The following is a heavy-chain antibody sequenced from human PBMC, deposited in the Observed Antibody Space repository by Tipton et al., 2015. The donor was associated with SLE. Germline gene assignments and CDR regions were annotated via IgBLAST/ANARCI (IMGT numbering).Heavy chain of an antibody. Sequence: TLSLTCAVSGASFSGYYWSWIRQPPGKGLEWIGEINHSGSTNYNPSLKSRVTISVDKSKNQFSLKLSSVTAADTAVYYCARTYYDILTGYPQDAFDIWGQGTMVTVSS. J-gene: IGHJ3*02. CDR1: GASFSGYY. D-gene: IGHD3-9*01. CDR2: INHSGST. V-gene: IGHV4-34*01. CDR3: ARTYYDILTGYPQDAFDI.